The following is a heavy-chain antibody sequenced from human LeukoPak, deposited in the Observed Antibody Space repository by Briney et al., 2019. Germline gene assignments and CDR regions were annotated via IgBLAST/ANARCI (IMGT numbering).Heavy chain of an antibody. CDR3: ARGSRGAVARDVVWGYYYYYYMDV. Sequence: PSETLSLTCAVSGGSISSSNWWCWVRQPPGKGLEWIGEIYHSGSSNYNPSLKSRVTISVDTSKNQFSLKLSSVTAADTAVYYCARGSRGAVARDVVWGYYYYYYMDVWGKGTTVTVSS. CDR2: IYHSGSS. V-gene: IGHV4-4*02. D-gene: IGHD6-19*01. J-gene: IGHJ6*03. CDR1: GGSISSSNW.